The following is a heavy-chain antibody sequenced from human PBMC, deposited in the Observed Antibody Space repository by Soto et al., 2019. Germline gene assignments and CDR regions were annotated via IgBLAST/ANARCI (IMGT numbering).Heavy chain of an antibody. V-gene: IGHV3-23*01. D-gene: IGHD1-26*01. J-gene: IGHJ6*02. CDR1: GFTFSSYA. CDR2: ISGSGGST. Sequence: RGGSMRLSCAASGFTFSSYAMSWVRQAPGKGLEWVSAISGSGGSTYYADSVKGRFTISRDNSKNTLYLQMNSLRAEDTAVYYCAKWSVSGVDYYYYGMDVWGQGTTVTVSS. CDR3: AKWSVSGVDYYYYGMDV.